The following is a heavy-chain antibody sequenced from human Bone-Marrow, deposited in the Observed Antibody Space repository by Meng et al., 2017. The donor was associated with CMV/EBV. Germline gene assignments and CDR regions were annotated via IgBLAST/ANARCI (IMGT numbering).Heavy chain of an antibody. CDR1: GFTFSTFG. Sequence: GESLKISCAASGFTFSTFGMSWVRQAPGKGLEWVSYISSSGSTIYYADSVKGRFTISRDNAKNSLYLQMNSLRAEDTAVYYCARSGPAASYYYYYGMDVWGQGTTVTVSS. V-gene: IGHV3-48*04. D-gene: IGHD2-2*01. J-gene: IGHJ6*02. CDR2: ISSSGSTI. CDR3: ARSGPAASYYYYYGMDV.